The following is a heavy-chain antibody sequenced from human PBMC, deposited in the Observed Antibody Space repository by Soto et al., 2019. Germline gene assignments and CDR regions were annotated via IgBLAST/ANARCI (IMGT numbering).Heavy chain of an antibody. CDR3: AKDLYSSDWFNFFDS. J-gene: IGHJ5*01. Sequence: QVQLVESGGGAVQPGRSLRLSCAASGFSFSTTGMHWVRQAPGKGLEWVAMISHDGGAVHFADSVKGRFTISRDDSTNTLYLQMNSLRPEDTAVYYCAKDLYSSDWFNFFDSWGQGSLVTVSS. CDR2: ISHDGGAV. V-gene: IGHV3-30*18. D-gene: IGHD6-19*01. CDR1: GFSFSTTG.